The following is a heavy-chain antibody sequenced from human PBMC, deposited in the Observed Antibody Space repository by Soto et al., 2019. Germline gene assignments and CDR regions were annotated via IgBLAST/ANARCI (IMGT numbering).Heavy chain of an antibody. CDR1: GGSVSSYY. D-gene: IGHD6-13*01. Sequence: PSETLSLTCTVSGGSVSSYYWSWIRQPTGKGLEWIGYIYYSGSTNYNPSLKSRVTISVDTSKNQFSLKLSSVTAADTAVYYCARSYSSSWYSSYYYYGMDVWGQGTTVTVSS. CDR3: ARSYSSSWYSSYYYYGMDV. V-gene: IGHV4-59*02. CDR2: IYYSGST. J-gene: IGHJ6*02.